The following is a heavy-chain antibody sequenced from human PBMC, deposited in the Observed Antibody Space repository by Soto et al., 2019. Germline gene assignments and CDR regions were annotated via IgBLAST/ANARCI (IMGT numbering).Heavy chain of an antibody. CDR1: GYSFTSYW. J-gene: IGHJ6*02. CDR3: ARVGTDCSSTSCYTAYYYYGMDV. D-gene: IGHD2-2*02. CDR2: IDPSASYT. V-gene: IGHV5-10-1*01. Sequence: GESLKISCKGSGYSFTSYWISWVRQMPGKGLEWMGRIDPSASYTNYSPSFQGHVTISADKSISTAYLQWSSLKASDTAMYYCARVGTDCSSTSCYTAYYYYGMDVGGQGTTVTVSS.